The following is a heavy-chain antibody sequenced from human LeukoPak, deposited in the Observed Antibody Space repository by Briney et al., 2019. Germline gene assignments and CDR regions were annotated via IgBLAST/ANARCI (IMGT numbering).Heavy chain of an antibody. CDR2: ISGSSSYI. Sequence: GGSLRLSCAASGFIFSSYSMNWVRQAPGKGLEWVSSISGSSSYIYYADSVKGRFTISRDNAKKSLYLQMNSLRAEDTAVYYSARDMSEYYNSSGYRVFWGQGTLVTVSS. CDR1: GFIFSSYS. V-gene: IGHV3-21*01. D-gene: IGHD3-22*01. CDR3: ARDMSEYYNSSGYRVF. J-gene: IGHJ4*02.